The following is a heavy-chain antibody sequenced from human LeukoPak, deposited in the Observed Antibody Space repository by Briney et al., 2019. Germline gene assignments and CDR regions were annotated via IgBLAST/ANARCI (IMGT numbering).Heavy chain of an antibody. D-gene: IGHD3-9*01. CDR3: ARCSPSVTYYDILTGPVGSSDY. Sequence: ASVKVSCKASGYTFTSYDINWVRQATGQGLEWMGWMNPNSGNTGYAQKFQGRVTMTRTTSINTAYMELRSLRSDDTAVYYCARCSPSVTYYDILTGPVGSSDYWGQGTLVTVSS. CDR2: MNPNSGNT. CDR1: GYTFTSYD. V-gene: IGHV1-8*01. J-gene: IGHJ4*02.